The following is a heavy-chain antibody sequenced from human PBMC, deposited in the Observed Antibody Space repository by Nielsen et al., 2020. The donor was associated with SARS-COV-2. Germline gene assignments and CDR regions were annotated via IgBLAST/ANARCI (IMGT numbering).Heavy chain of an antibody. D-gene: IGHD6-19*01. CDR2: INPNSGGT. CDR3: ARDFRGWAGEGFDY. Sequence: ASVKVSCKASGYTFTSYGISWVRQAPGQGLEWMGRINPNSGGTNYAQKFQGRVTMTRDTSISTVYMELSRLISDDTAVYYCARDFRGWAGEGFDYWGQGTLVTVSS. J-gene: IGHJ4*02. V-gene: IGHV1-2*06. CDR1: GYTFTSYG.